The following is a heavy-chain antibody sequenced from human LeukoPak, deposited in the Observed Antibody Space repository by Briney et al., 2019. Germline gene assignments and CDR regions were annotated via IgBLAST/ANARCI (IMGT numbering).Heavy chain of an antibody. J-gene: IGHJ4*02. Sequence: PGGSLRLSCAASGFTFSSYWMHWVRQAPGKGLVWVSRINSDGSSTSYADSVKGRFTISRDNSKNTLYLQMNSLRAEDTAVYYCARDCGNYDYVWGSYRNHYFDYWGQGTLVTVSS. CDR1: GFTFSSYW. D-gene: IGHD3-16*02. CDR2: INSDGSST. CDR3: ARDCGNYDYVWGSYRNHYFDY. V-gene: IGHV3-74*01.